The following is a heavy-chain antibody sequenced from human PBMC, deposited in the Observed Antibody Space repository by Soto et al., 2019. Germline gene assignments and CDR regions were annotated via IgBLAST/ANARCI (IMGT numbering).Heavy chain of an antibody. D-gene: IGHD2-21*02. CDR3: ARVCGGDCHYGMDV. Sequence: SETLSLTCTVYSASFSIYYWTWIRQPPGKGLEWIGEINHSGSTNYNPSLQSRVTISIDTSKNQFSLKLSSVTAADTAVYYCARVCGGDCHYGMDVWGQGTTVTVSS. V-gene: IGHV4-34*01. CDR2: INHSGST. J-gene: IGHJ6*02. CDR1: SASFSIYY.